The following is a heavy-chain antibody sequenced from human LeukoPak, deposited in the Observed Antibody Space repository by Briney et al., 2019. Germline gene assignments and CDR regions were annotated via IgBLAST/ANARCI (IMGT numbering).Heavy chain of an antibody. Sequence: SETLSLTCSVSGGSLSTNYWSWIRHPAGKGLEWIGRIYISGSTNYNASLKRRVTMSVDTAKNQFSLKLRSVTAADTAVYCCARDDGLSDWFDPWGQGILVAVSS. CDR3: ARDDGLSDWFDP. V-gene: IGHV4-4*07. D-gene: IGHD6-25*01. CDR2: IYISGST. J-gene: IGHJ5*02. CDR1: GGSLSTNY.